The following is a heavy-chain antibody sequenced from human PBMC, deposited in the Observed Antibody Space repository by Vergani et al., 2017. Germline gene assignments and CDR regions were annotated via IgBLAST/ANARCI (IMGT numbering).Heavy chain of an antibody. V-gene: IGHV4-34*01. J-gene: IGHJ3*02. D-gene: IGHD6-19*01. Sequence: QVQLQQWGAGLLKPSETLSLTCAVYGGSFSGYYWSWIRQPPGKGLEWIGEINHSGSTNYNPSLKSRVTISVDTSKNQFSLKVSFVTAADTAIYYCARHHQLIAVAVYDAFDIWGQGTMVTVSS. CDR1: GGSFSGYY. CDR2: INHSGST. CDR3: ARHHQLIAVAVYDAFDI.